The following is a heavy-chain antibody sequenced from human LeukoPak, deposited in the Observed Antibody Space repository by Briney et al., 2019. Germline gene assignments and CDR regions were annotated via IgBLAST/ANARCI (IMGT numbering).Heavy chain of an antibody. D-gene: IGHD6-13*01. J-gene: IGHJ2*01. Sequence: PSETLSLTCAVYGGSFSGYYWSWIRQPPGKGLEWIGQINYSGSTIYNPSLESRVTITVDTSKNQISLKLSSVTASDTAVYYCARKQQLVHREIWYFDRWGRGTLVTVSS. CDR1: GGSFSGYY. CDR2: INYSGST. CDR3: ARKQQLVHREIWYFDR. V-gene: IGHV4-34*01.